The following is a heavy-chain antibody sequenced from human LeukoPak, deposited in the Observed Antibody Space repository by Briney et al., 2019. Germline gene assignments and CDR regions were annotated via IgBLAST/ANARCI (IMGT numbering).Heavy chain of an antibody. CDR3: ARAGPYSSGWQYVDY. D-gene: IGHD6-19*01. CDR1: GGSISSYY. J-gene: IGHJ4*02. V-gene: IGHV4-59*01. CDR2: FYYTGSP. Sequence: PSETLSLTCTVSGGSISSYYWSWIRQPPGKGLEWIGYFYYTGSPTYNPSLKSRVTMSVETSKNQFSLKLSSVTAADTAVYYCARAGPYSSGWQYVDYWGQGTLVTVAS.